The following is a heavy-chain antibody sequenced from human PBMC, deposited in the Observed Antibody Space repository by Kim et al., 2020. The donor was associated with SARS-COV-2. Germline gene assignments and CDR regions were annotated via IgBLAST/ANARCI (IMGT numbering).Heavy chain of an antibody. CDR1: GGTFSSYA. CDR3: ASGRGLTVVTPLDY. CDR2: IIPILGIA. V-gene: IGHV1-69*04. D-gene: IGHD2-21*02. Sequence: SVKVSCKASGGTFSSYAISWVRQAPGQGLEWMGRIIPILGIANYAQKFQGRVTITADKSTSTAYMELSSLRSEDTAVYYCASGRGLTVVTPLDYWGQGTLVTVSS. J-gene: IGHJ4*02.